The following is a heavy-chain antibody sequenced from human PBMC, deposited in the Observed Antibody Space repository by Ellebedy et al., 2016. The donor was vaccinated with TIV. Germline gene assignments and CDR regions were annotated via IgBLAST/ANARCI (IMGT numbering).Heavy chain of an antibody. Sequence: GESLKISCAASGFTFSSYSMNWVRQAPGKGLEWVSYISSSSSTIYYADSVKGRFTISRDNAKNSLYLQMNSLRDEDTAVYYCASHLEGGSGWSLEYYFDYWGQGTLVTVSS. J-gene: IGHJ4*02. V-gene: IGHV3-48*02. CDR1: GFTFSSYS. CDR3: ASHLEGGSGWSLEYYFDY. CDR2: ISSSSSTI. D-gene: IGHD6-19*01.